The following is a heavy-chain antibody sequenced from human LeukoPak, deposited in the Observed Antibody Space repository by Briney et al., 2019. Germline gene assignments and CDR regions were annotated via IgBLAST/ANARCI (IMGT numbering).Heavy chain of an antibody. CDR2: IYYSGST. CDR3: ARGQLRDFDY. Sequence: SETLSLTCTVSGGSISSYYWSWIRQPPGKGLEWIGYIYYSGSTNYNPSLKSRVTISVDTSKNQFSLKLSSVTAADTAVYYCARGQLRDFDYWGQGTLVTVSS. CDR1: GGSISSYY. D-gene: IGHD5-18*01. J-gene: IGHJ4*02. V-gene: IGHV4-59*01.